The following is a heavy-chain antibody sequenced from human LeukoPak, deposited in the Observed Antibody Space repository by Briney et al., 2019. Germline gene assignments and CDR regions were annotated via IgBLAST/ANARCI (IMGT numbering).Heavy chain of an antibody. CDR2: INWNGGST. V-gene: IGHV3-20*01. CDR1: GFTVSSNY. J-gene: IGHJ4*02. CDR3: ARGYKNIGDPDGYNAPLDY. Sequence: GGSLRLSCAASGFTVSSNYMSWVRQAPGKGLEWVSGINWNGGSTGYADSVKGRFTISRDNAKNSLYLQMNSLRAEDTALYHCARGYKNIGDPDGYNAPLDYWGQGTLVTVSS. D-gene: IGHD5-24*01.